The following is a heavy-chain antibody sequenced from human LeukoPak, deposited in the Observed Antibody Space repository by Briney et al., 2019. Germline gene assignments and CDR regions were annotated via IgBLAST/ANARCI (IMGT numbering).Heavy chain of an antibody. CDR3: ATSFGMAGTPNFDY. CDR1: GYTLTELS. D-gene: IGHD6-19*01. CDR2: FDPEDGET. Sequence: GASAKVSCKVSGYTLTELSMHWVRQAPGKGLEWMGGFDPEDGETIYAQKFQGRVTMTEDTSTDTAYMELSSLRSEDTAVYYCATSFGMAGTPNFDYWGQGTLVTVSS. V-gene: IGHV1-24*01. J-gene: IGHJ4*02.